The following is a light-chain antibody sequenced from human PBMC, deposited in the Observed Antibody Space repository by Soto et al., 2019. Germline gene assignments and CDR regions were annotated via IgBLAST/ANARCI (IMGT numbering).Light chain of an antibody. V-gene: IGKV1-39*01. CDR1: QSISSY. Sequence: DIQITQSPSSLSASVGDRVTITCRASQSISSYLNWYQQKPGKAPKLLIYAASSLQSAVPSRLSGSRSGTDFTRTISSLQPEDFATYYGRQSYSTPPPITFGQGTRLEIK. CDR2: AAS. J-gene: IGKJ5*01. CDR3: RQSYSTPPPIT.